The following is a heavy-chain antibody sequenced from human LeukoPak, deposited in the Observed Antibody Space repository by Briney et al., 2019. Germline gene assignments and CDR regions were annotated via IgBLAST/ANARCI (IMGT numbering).Heavy chain of an antibody. CDR1: GGSIRSGSYY. CDR3: ARGGSSWYSDWFDP. D-gene: IGHD6-13*01. CDR2: IYTSGST. J-gene: IGHJ5*02. V-gene: IGHV4-61*02. Sequence: PSETLSLTCTVSGGSIRSGSYYWSWIRQPAGKGLEWIGRIYTSGSTNYNPSLKSRVTISVDTSKNQFSLKLSSVTAADTAVYYCARGGSSWYSDWFDPWGQGTLVTVSS.